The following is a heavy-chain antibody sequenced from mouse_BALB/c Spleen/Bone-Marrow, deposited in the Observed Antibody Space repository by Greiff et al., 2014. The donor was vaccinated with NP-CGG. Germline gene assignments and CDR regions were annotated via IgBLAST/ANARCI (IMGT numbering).Heavy chain of an antibody. Sequence: EVKLQESGAELVKPGASVKSSCTASGFNIKDTYMHWVKQRPEQGLEWIGRIDPANGNTKYDPKFQGKATITADTSSNTAYLQLSSLTSEDAAVYYCAVYDYEGFAYWGQGTLVTVSA. CDR1: GFNIKDTY. D-gene: IGHD2-4*01. V-gene: IGHV14-3*02. CDR3: AVYDYEGFAY. CDR2: IDPANGNT. J-gene: IGHJ3*01.